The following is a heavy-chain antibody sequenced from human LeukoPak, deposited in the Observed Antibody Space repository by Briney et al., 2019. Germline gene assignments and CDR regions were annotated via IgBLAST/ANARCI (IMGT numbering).Heavy chain of an antibody. J-gene: IGHJ4*02. CDR2: IYTSGST. V-gene: IGHV4-61*02. D-gene: IGHD5-18*01. Sequence: PSETLSLTCTVSGGSISSGRYYWNWIRQPAGKGLEWIGRIYTSGSTNYNPSLKSRVTISVDTSKNQFSLKLSSVTAADTAVYYCARDSYVGYSYGAFDYWGQGTLVTVSS. CDR3: ARDSYVGYSYGAFDY. CDR1: GGSISSGRYY.